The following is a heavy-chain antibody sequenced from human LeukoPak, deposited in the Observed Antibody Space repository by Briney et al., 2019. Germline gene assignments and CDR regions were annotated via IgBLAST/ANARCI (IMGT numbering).Heavy chain of an antibody. V-gene: IGHV4-59*01. Sequence: PSETLSLTCTVSGGSISSYYWSWIRQPPGKGLEWIGYIYYSGSTNYNPSLKSRVTISVDTSKNQFSLKLSSVTAADTAMYYCARRYSSNWPHFDYWGQGTLVTVSS. CDR2: IYYSGST. J-gene: IGHJ4*02. CDR1: GGSISSYY. D-gene: IGHD6-13*01. CDR3: ARRYSSNWPHFDY.